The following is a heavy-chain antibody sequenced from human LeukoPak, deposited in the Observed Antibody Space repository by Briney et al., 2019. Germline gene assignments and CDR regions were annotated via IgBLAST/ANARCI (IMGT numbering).Heavy chain of an antibody. Sequence: TGGSLRLSCAASGFTFSSYSMNWVRQAPGKGLEWVSSISSSSSYIYYADSVKGRFTISRDNAKNSLYLQMNSLRAEDTAVYYCARELRRYSNYLGPILDQGDYWGQGTLVTVSS. CDR1: GFTFSSYS. D-gene: IGHD4-11*01. CDR3: ARELRRYSNYLGPILDQGDY. J-gene: IGHJ4*02. CDR2: ISSSSSYI. V-gene: IGHV3-21*01.